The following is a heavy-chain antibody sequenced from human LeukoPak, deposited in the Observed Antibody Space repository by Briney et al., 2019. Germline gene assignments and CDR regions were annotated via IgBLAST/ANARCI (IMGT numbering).Heavy chain of an antibody. Sequence: GGSLRLSCAASGFTFSSYWMSWVRQAPGKGLEWVASIKQDGSEKYYVGSVKGRFTISRDNAKNSLYLQMNSLRAEDTALYHCARNNYYGSGSYWYVDYWGQGTLVTVSS. CDR2: IKQDGSEK. CDR3: ARNNYYGSGSYWYVDY. J-gene: IGHJ4*02. CDR1: GFTFSSYW. V-gene: IGHV3-7*03. D-gene: IGHD3-10*01.